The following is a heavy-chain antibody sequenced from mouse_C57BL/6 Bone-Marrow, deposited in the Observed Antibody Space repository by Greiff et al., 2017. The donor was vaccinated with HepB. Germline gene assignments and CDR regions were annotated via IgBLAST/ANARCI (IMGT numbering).Heavy chain of an antibody. CDR3: TKGRGSSFWYFDV. CDR2: IYPGNSDT. D-gene: IGHD1-1*01. Sequence: EVQLQQSGTVLARPGASVKMSCKTSGYTFTSYWMHWVKQRPGQGLEWIGAIYPGNSDTSYNQKFKGKAKLTAVTSASTAYMELSSLTNEDSAVYYCTKGRGSSFWYFDVWGTGTTVTVSS. CDR1: GYTFTSYW. J-gene: IGHJ1*03. V-gene: IGHV1-5*01.